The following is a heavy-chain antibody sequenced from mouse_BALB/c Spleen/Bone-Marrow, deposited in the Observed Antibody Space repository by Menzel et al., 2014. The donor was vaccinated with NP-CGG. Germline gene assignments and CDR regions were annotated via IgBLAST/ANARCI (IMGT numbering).Heavy chain of an antibody. V-gene: IGHV1-9*01. Sequence: QVQLQQSGAELMKPGASVKISCTATGYTFSNYWIEWIKQRPGHGLEWIGEVLPGSGSTDYNENFKGKATFTADTSSNTAYMQLSNLTSADSAVYYCARVIYWYFDVWGAGTTVTISS. CDR3: ARVIYWYFDV. CDR1: GYTFSNYW. J-gene: IGHJ1*01. CDR2: VLPGSGST.